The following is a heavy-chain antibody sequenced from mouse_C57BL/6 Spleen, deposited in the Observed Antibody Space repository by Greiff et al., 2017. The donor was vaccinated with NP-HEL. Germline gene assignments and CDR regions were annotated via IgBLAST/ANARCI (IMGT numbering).Heavy chain of an antibody. CDR2: IDPEDGDT. V-gene: IGHV14-1*01. CDR1: GFNIKDYY. D-gene: IGHD1-1*01. Sequence: EVQLQQSGAELVRPGASVKLSCTASGFNIKDYYMHWVKQRPEQGLEWIGRIDPEDGDTEYAPKFQGKATMTADTSSNTAYLQLSSLTSEDTAVYYCTTAYYGSSSDWYFDVRGTGTTVTVSS. CDR3: TTAYYGSSSDWYFDV. J-gene: IGHJ1*03.